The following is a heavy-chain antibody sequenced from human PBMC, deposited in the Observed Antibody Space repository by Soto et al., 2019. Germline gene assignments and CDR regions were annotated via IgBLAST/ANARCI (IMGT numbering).Heavy chain of an antibody. V-gene: IGHV3-30-3*01. CDR3: ASRATAMVQTLDY. CDR2: ISYDGSNK. D-gene: IGHD5-18*01. CDR1: GFTFSSYA. J-gene: IGHJ4*02. Sequence: QVQLVESGGGVVQPGRSLRLSCAASGFTFSSYAMHWVRQAPGKGLEWVAVISYDGSNKYYADSVKGPFTISRDNSKNTLYLQMNSLRAEDTAVYYCASRATAMVQTLDYWGQGTLVTVSS.